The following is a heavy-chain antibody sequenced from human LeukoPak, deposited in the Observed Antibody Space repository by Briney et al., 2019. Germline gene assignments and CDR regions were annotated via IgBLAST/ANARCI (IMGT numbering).Heavy chain of an antibody. CDR1: GYSFKNYG. D-gene: IGHD6-19*01. CDR2: ISAYNGNT. CDR3: ARDCVGSGWYCLIGHGVPTDY. V-gene: IGHV1-18*01. Sequence: GASVKVSCKASGYSFKNYGITWVRQAPGQGLEWMGWISAYNGNTNYAQKLQGRVTMTTDTSTSTAYMELRSLRSDDTAVYYCARDCVGSGWYCLIGHGVPTDYWGQGTLVTVSS. J-gene: IGHJ4*02.